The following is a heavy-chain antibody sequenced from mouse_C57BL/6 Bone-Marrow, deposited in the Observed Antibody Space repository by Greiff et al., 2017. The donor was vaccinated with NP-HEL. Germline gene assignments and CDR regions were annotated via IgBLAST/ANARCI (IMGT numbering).Heavy chain of an antibody. CDR2: ISSGGSYT. Sequence: EVQWVESGGDLVKPGGSLKLSCAASGFTFSSYGMSWVRQTPDKRLAWVATISSGGSYTYYPDSVKGRFTISRDNAKNTLYLQMSSLKSEDTAMYYCARHRYGNYWFAYWGQGTLVTVSA. CDR3: ARHRYGNYWFAY. CDR1: GFTFSSYG. J-gene: IGHJ3*01. D-gene: IGHD2-10*02. V-gene: IGHV5-6*01.